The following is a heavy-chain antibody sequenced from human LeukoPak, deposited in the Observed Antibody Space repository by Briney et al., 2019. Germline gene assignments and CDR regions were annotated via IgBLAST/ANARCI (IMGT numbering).Heavy chain of an antibody. V-gene: IGHV3-7*02. D-gene: IGHD1-14*01. CDR1: GFTFSYYW. CDR3: AKVTGHYFFDY. CDR2: IKQHGSEK. Sequence: GGSLRLSCAASGFTFSYYWMTWVSQAPGKWLEWVANIKQHGSEKYYVDSVKGRFTISRDNAKNSLYLRMNSLRAEDTAVYYCAKVTGHYFFDYWGHGTRVTVSS. J-gene: IGHJ4*01.